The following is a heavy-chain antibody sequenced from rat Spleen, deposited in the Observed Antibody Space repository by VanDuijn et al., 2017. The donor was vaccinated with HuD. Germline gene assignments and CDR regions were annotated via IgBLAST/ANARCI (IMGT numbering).Heavy chain of an antibody. V-gene: IGHV3-3*01. CDR1: GYSITSNY. CDR2: LDSAGSA. D-gene: IGHD1-4*01. CDR3: ARSGYNSARGWFAY. Sequence: EVQLQESGPGLVKPSQSLSLTCSVTGYSITSNYWVWIRKFPGNKLEWMGYLDSAGSAEYNPSLKSRISLTRDTSKNQLFLQINPVTTEDTATYYCARSGYNSARGWFAYWGQGTLVTVSS. J-gene: IGHJ3*01.